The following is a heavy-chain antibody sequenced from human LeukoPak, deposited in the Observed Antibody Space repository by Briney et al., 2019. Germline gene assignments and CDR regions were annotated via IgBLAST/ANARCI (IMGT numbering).Heavy chain of an antibody. D-gene: IGHD5-24*01. J-gene: IGHJ4*02. V-gene: IGHV3-48*03. CDR2: SSSSGSTI. Sequence: PGGSLRLSCAASGFTFSSYEMNWVRQAPGKGLEWVSYSSSSGSTIHYADSVKGRFTMSRDNAKNLLYLQMNSLRAEDTAVYYCARGWRYFDYWGQGTLVTVSS. CDR1: GFTFSSYE. CDR3: ARGWRYFDY.